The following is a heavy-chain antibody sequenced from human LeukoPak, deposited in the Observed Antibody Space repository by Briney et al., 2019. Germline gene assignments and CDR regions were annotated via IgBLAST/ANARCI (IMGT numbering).Heavy chain of an antibody. CDR1: GFTFSSYW. CDR2: MKGDGSDK. Sequence: GGSLRLSCAASGFTFSSYWMSWVRQAPGKGLEWVANMKGDGSDKDYVDSVKGRFTIYGDNAKNSMYLQMNRLRDDDSAVYYCARDEGSGWYVYWGQGILVIVSS. CDR3: ARDEGSGWYVY. D-gene: IGHD6-19*01. J-gene: IGHJ4*02. V-gene: IGHV3-7*04.